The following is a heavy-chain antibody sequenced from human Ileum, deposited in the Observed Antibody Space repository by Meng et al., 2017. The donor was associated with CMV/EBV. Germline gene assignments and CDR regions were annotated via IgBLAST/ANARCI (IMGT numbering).Heavy chain of an antibody. Sequence: QGQLQDSGRRLVKPSETLSLTCTVSGDPITSFYWSWIRQPAGKALEWIGRIYHGGSTNYNPSLKSRVTLSVDTSKNQFSMRLTSVTAADTAVYYCARGPGGFGDFNFDYWGQGTLVTVSS. J-gene: IGHJ4*02. D-gene: IGHD3-16*01. V-gene: IGHV4-4*07. CDR3: ARGPGGFGDFNFDY. CDR1: GDPITSFY. CDR2: IYHGGST.